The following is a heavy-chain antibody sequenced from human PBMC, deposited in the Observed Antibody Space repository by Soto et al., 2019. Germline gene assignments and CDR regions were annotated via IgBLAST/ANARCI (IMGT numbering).Heavy chain of an antibody. J-gene: IGHJ3*02. D-gene: IGHD6-13*01. Sequence: QVQLVQSGAEVKKPGSSVKVSCKASGDTFSSYSISWVRQAPGQGLEWMGGIIPLFGTANYAQKLQARVTINADESTSTAYMELSGLRSEDPALYFCARGPIAAAGTHHAAFDIWGPGTMVTVSS. CDR1: GDTFSSYS. V-gene: IGHV1-69*12. CDR2: IIPLFGTA. CDR3: ARGPIAAAGTHHAAFDI.